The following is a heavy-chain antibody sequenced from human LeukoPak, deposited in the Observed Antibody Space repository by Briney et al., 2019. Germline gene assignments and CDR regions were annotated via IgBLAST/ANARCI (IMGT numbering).Heavy chain of an antibody. CDR3: ARTVVVAASGIGNDY. D-gene: IGHD2-15*01. J-gene: IGHJ4*02. CDR1: GYSFTSYW. CDR2: IYPGDSDT. V-gene: IGHV5-51*01. Sequence: GESLKISCKGSGYSFTSYWIGWVRQMPGKGLEWMGIIYPGDSDTRYGPSFQGQVTISADKSISTAYLQWSSLKASDTAMYYCARTVVVAASGIGNDYWGQGTLVTVSS.